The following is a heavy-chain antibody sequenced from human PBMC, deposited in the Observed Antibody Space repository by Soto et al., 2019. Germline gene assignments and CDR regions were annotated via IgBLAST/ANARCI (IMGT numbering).Heavy chain of an antibody. CDR3: AKLGGGGPSGYDPDY. Sequence: EVQLLESGGALVQPGGSLRLSCAASGFTFTSYALGWVRQAPGKGRGWVSAISGSGGSTYYADSVKGRFTISRDNSKNTLYLQMNSLRAEDTAVYYCAKLGGGGPSGYDPDYWGQGTLVTVSS. CDR1: GFTFTSYA. V-gene: IGHV3-23*01. CDR2: ISGSGGST. J-gene: IGHJ4*02. D-gene: IGHD5-12*01.